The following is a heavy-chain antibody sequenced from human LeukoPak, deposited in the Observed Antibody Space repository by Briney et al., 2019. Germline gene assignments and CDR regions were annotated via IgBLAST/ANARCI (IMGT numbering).Heavy chain of an antibody. Sequence: PSETLSLTCTVSGGSISSGDYYWSWIRQPPGKGLEWIGYIYYSGSTYYNPSLKSRVTISVDTSKNQFSLKLSSVTAADTAVYYCARGQIQQQLVSPIDYYMNVWGKGTTVTVSS. CDR1: GGSISSGDYY. V-gene: IGHV4-30-4*08. CDR2: IYYSGST. D-gene: IGHD6-13*01. J-gene: IGHJ6*03. CDR3: ARGQIQQQLVSPIDYYMNV.